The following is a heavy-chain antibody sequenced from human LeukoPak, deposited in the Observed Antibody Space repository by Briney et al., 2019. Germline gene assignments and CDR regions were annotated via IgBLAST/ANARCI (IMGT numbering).Heavy chain of an antibody. Sequence: SQTLSLPCTGSGGSISSYYWSWIRQPPGKGLEWIGYIYYSGSTNYNPSLKSRVTISVDTSKNQFSLKLSSVTAADTAVYYCARSVEGYCSGGSCYSYYYYMDVWGKGTTVTVSS. D-gene: IGHD2-15*01. CDR1: GGSISSYY. CDR3: ARSVEGYCSGGSCYSYYYYMDV. CDR2: IYYSGST. J-gene: IGHJ6*03. V-gene: IGHV4-59*01.